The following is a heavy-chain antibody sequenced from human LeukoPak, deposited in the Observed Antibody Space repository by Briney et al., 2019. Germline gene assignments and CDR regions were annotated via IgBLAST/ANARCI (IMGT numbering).Heavy chain of an antibody. CDR3: AGGTGFIIKD. J-gene: IGHJ4*02. D-gene: IGHD3-9*01. V-gene: IGHV3-7*03. CDR1: GFTFSLYW. CDR2: IKQDGSEK. Sequence: GGSLRLSCAASGFTFSLYWMNWVRRAPGKGLEWVANIKQDGSEKNYVDSVKGRFTISRDNAKNSLYLQMNNLRVEDTAMYYCAGGTGFIIKDWGQGTLITVSS.